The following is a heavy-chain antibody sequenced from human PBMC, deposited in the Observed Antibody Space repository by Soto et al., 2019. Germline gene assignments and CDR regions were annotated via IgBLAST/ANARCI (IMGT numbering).Heavy chain of an antibody. Sequence: QLQLQESGSGLEKPSQTLSLTCAVSGGSISSGGYSWSWIRQPLGKGLEWIGYIYHSGSTYYNPSLKSRVTISVDRSKNQFSLKLSSVTAADTAVYYCARASTTVTTLDYWGQGTLVTVSS. CDR1: GGSISSGGYS. CDR3: ARASTTVTTLDY. D-gene: IGHD4-17*01. V-gene: IGHV4-30-2*01. CDR2: IYHSGST. J-gene: IGHJ4*02.